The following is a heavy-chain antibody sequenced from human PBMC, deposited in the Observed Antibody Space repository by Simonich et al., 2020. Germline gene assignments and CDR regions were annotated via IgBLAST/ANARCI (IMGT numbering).Heavy chain of an antibody. CDR2: IYYSGNT. D-gene: IGHD6-6*01. CDR3: ARWAYSSSYFDY. Sequence: QLQLQASGPGLVKPSETLSLTCTVSGGSISSSSYYWGWIRHPPGKGLEWIGSIYYSGNTYTNPSLKSRVTISVDTSKNQFSLKLSSVTAADTAVYYCARWAYSSSYFDYWGQGTLVTVSS. CDR1: GGSISSSSYY. J-gene: IGHJ4*02. V-gene: IGHV4-39*01.